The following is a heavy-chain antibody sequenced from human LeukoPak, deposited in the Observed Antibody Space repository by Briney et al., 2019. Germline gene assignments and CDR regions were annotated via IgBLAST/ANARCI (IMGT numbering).Heavy chain of an antibody. Sequence: GGSLRLSCAASGFTVSSNCMSWVRQAPGKGLEWVSVIYSGGSTYYADSVKGRFTISRDNSKNTLYLQMNSLRAEDTAVYYCARDIAAAGTRNWFDPWGQGTLVTVSS. J-gene: IGHJ5*02. V-gene: IGHV3-66*02. D-gene: IGHD6-13*01. CDR1: GFTVSSNC. CDR3: ARDIAAAGTRNWFDP. CDR2: IYSGGST.